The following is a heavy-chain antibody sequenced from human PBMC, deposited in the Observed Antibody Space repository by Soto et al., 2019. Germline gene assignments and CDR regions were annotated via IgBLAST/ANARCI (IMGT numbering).Heavy chain of an antibody. CDR1: GFTFSSYG. D-gene: IGHD6-6*01. J-gene: IGHJ5*02. V-gene: IGHV3-30*18. CDR2: ISYDGSNK. CDR3: AKGPSIAALGWFDP. Sequence: GGSLRLSCAASGFTFSSYGMHWVRQAPGKGLEWVAVISYDGSNKYYADSVKGRFTISRDNSKNTLYLQMNSLRAEDTAVYYCAKGPSIAALGWFDPWGQGTPVTVSS.